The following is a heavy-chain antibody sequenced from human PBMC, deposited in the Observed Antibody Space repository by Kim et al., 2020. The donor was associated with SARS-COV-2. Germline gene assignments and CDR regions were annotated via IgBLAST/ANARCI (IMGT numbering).Heavy chain of an antibody. CDR2: IRSKAYGGTT. J-gene: IGHJ4*02. Sequence: GGSLRLSCTASGFTFGDYAMSWVRQAPGKGLEWVGLIRSKAYGGTTEYAASVKGRFTISREDSKSIAYLQMNSVKTEDTSVYYCTRDTSYSSSWYVYWGQGTLITVSS. V-gene: IGHV3-49*04. CDR1: GFTFGDYA. D-gene: IGHD6-13*01. CDR3: TRDTSYSSSWYVY.